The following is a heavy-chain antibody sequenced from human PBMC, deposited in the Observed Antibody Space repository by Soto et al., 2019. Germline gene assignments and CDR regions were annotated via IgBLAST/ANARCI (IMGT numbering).Heavy chain of an antibody. CDR3: AKSLRCVEWSKRGGYGMDV. Sequence: QVQLVQYGAEVKKPGASVKGSCKASGYTFTSDYLHWVRQAPGQGLEWMGIINPSGGSTSYAQKFQGRVTMSRDTSTSTVYMELSSLRSEDTAVYYCAKSLRCVEWSKRGGYGMDVWGQGTTVTVSS. J-gene: IGHJ6*02. CDR2: INPSGGST. D-gene: IGHD3-3*01. CDR1: GYTFTSDY. V-gene: IGHV1-46*01.